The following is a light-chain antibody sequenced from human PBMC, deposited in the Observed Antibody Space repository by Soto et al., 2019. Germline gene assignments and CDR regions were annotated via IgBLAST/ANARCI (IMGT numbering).Light chain of an antibody. Sequence: QSVLTQPPSVSAAPGQKASISCSGRSSKIGKNYVSWYQQVPGTAPKLPIYEYNNRRSRIPDRFSGSKSGTSATLGITGLQTGDEADYYCGTWDRSLSVYVFGTGTKVTVL. CDR1: SSKIGKNY. CDR2: EYN. CDR3: GTWDRSLSVYV. J-gene: IGLJ1*01. V-gene: IGLV1-51*02.